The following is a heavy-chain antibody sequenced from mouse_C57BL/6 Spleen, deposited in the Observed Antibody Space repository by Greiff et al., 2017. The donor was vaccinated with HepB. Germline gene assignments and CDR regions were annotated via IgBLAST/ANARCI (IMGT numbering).Heavy chain of an antibody. CDR1: GFTFTDYY. CDR3: ARSLYDGDWYFDV. V-gene: IGHV7-3*01. J-gene: IGHJ1*03. CDR2: IRNKANGYTT. D-gene: IGHD2-12*01. Sequence: EVKLVESGGGLVQPGGSLSLSCAASGFTFTDYYMSWVRQPPGKALEWLGFIRNKANGYTTEYSASVKGRFTISRDNSQSILYLQMNALRAEDSATYYCARSLYDGDWYFDVWGTGTTVTVSS.